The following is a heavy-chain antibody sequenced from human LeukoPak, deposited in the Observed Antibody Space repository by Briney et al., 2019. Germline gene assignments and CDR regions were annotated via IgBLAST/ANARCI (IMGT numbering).Heavy chain of an antibody. Sequence: GGSLRLSCAAPGFTFSSYAMSWVRQAPGKGLEWVSAISGSGGSTYYADSVKGRFTISRDNSKNTLYLQMNSLRAEDTAVYYCAKDLGSILGGYFDYWGQGTLVTVSS. D-gene: IGHD5-24*01. CDR3: AKDLGSILGGYFDY. V-gene: IGHV3-23*01. J-gene: IGHJ4*02. CDR1: GFTFSSYA. CDR2: ISGSGGST.